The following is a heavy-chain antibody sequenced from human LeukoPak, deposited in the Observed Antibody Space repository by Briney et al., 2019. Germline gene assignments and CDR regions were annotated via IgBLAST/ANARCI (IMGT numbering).Heavy chain of an antibody. V-gene: IGHV3-11*01. D-gene: IGHD6-13*01. CDR3: AREPHRSSSLGYFDY. J-gene: IGHJ4*02. CDR2: ISSSGSTI. Sequence: GGSLRLSCAGSGFTFSDYYMSWIRQAPGEGLEWVSYISSSGSTIYYADSVKGRFTISRDNAKNSLYLQMNSLRAEDTAVYYCAREPHRSSSLGYFDYWGQGTLVTVSS. CDR1: GFTFSDYY.